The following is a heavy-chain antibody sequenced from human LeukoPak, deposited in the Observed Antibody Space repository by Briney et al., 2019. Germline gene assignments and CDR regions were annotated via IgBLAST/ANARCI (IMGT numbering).Heavy chain of an antibody. V-gene: IGHV4-39*02. Sequence: SETLSLTCTVSGGSIGSSSYYWGWIRQPPGKGLEWIGSIFRTGSTYYNASLQSRVSISVDTSKNHFALKLASVSAADTAVYFCARRVGFYGSGSLDYFDPWGQGILV. J-gene: IGHJ5*01. CDR2: IFRTGST. D-gene: IGHD3-10*01. CDR3: ARRVGFYGSGSLDYFDP. CDR1: GGSIGSSSYY.